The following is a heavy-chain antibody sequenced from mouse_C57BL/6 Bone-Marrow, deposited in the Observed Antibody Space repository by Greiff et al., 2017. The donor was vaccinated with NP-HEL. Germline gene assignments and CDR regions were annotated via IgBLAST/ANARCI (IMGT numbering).Heavy chain of an antibody. V-gene: IGHV1-64*01. J-gene: IGHJ3*01. D-gene: IGHD2-4*01. CDR1: GYTFTSYW. CDR2: IHPNSGST. CDR3: ERKGLRREFGY. Sequence: QVQLQQPGAELVKPGASVKLSCKASGYTFTSYWMHWVKQRPGQGLEWIGMIHPNSGSTNYNEKFKSKATLTVDKSSSTAYMQLSSLTSEDSAVYYCERKGLRREFGYWGQGTRVTVSA.